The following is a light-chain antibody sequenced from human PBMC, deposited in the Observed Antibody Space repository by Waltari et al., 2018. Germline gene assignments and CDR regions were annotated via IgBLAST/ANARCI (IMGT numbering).Light chain of an antibody. Sequence: DIQMTQSPSTVSASLGDRVTITCRASQNLNTFLSWYQQKPGAVPNPLIYDASPLERGVPSRFSGSGSGTHFTLTISGLQPDDFATYYCQQYYDYPINFGQGTRL. V-gene: IGKV1-5*01. CDR3: QQYYDYPIN. J-gene: IGKJ5*01. CDR2: DAS. CDR1: QNLNTF.